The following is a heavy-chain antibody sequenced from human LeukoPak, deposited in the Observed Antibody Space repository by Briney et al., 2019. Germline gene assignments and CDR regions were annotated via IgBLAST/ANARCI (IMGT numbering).Heavy chain of an antibody. D-gene: IGHD3-22*01. J-gene: IGHJ4*02. CDR1: GGSISSSHYY. CDR2: IYYSGST. Sequence: SETLSLTCTVSGGSISSSHYYWGWIRQPPGKGLEWIGSIYYSGSTYYNPSLKSRVTISVDTSKNPFSLKLSSATAADTAVYYCAILPATDTYYYDNRGYYRPGVHWGQGTLVTVSS. CDR3: AILPATDTYYYDNRGYYRPGVH. V-gene: IGHV4-39*07.